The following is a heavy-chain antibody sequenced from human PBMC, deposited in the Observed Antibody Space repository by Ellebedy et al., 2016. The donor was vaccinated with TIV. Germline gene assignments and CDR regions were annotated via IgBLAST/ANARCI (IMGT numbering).Heavy chain of an antibody. CDR2: IHTGGST. J-gene: IGHJ5*02. CDR1: DFAVRTYY. CDR3: ARGVGSGWFDP. D-gene: IGHD2-15*01. Sequence: GESLKISCAASDFAVRTYYMTWVRQAPGKGLEWVSVIHTGGSTYYADSVRGRFTISRDNSKNTVFLQMNSLRAEDTAVYYCARGVGSGWFDPWGQGTLVTVSS. V-gene: IGHV3-53*01.